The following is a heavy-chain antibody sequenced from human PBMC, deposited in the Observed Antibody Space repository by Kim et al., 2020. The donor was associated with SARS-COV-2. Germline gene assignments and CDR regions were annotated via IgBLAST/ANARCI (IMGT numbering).Heavy chain of an antibody. D-gene: IGHD3-16*01. V-gene: IGHV4-39*07. J-gene: IGHJ6*02. Sequence: PSLKSRVTISGDTSKNQVSLKLTSLTPADTAVYYCASMPIRSNLYGLDVWGQGTTVTVSS. CDR3: ASMPIRSNLYGLDV.